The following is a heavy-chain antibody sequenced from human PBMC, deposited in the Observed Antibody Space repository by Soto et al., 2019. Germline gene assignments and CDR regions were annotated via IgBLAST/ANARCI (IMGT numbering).Heavy chain of an antibody. J-gene: IGHJ4*02. CDR3: ATDNSGIAAAGTFGALDY. Sequence: ASVKVSCKASGYTFTGSYMHWGRQAPGQGLEWMGWINPNSGGTNYAQKFQGWVTMTRDTSISTAYMELSRLRSDDTAVYYCATDNSGIAAAGTFGALDYWGQGTLVTVSS. D-gene: IGHD6-13*01. CDR1: GYTFTGSY. CDR2: INPNSGGT. V-gene: IGHV1-2*04.